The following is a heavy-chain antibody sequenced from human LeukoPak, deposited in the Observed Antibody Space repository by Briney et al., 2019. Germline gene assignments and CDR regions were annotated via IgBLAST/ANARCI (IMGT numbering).Heavy chain of an antibody. Sequence: PSETLSLTCTVSGGSISSYYWSWIRQPPGKGLEWIGYIYYSGSTNYIPSLKSRVTISVDTSKNQFSLKLSSVTAADTAVYYCARGRRSIAVAGSNFDYWGQGTLVTVSS. D-gene: IGHD6-19*01. J-gene: IGHJ4*02. CDR2: IYYSGST. CDR3: ARGRRSIAVAGSNFDY. CDR1: GGSISSYY. V-gene: IGHV4-59*01.